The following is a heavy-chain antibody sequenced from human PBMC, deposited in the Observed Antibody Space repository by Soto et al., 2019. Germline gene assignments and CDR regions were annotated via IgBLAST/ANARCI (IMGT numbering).Heavy chain of an antibody. CDR1: GFTFSDYG. J-gene: IGHJ4*02. V-gene: IGHV3-30*03. CDR2: ISYDGNNR. Sequence: QVQLVESGGGVVQPGRSLRVSCAASGFTFSDYGIYWVRQAPGKGLEWVALISYDGNNREYGDSVKGGFTISRDNSKNTLYLQMNSLRVEDTAVYYCTFGDNSFDYWGQGTLVTVSS. CDR3: TFGDNSFDY. D-gene: IGHD1-20*01.